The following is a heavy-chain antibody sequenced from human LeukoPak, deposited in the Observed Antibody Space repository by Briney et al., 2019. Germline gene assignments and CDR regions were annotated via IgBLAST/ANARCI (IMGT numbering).Heavy chain of an antibody. CDR2: IYSGGST. Sequence: PGGSLRLSCAASGFTVSSNYMSWVRQAPGKGLEWVSVIYSGGSTYYADSVKGRFTISRDNSKNTLYLQMNSLRAEDTAVYYCASYKYYYDSSGVRWGQGTLVTVSS. J-gene: IGHJ4*02. CDR3: ASYKYYYDSSGVR. V-gene: IGHV3-66*01. CDR1: GFTVSSNY. D-gene: IGHD3-22*01.